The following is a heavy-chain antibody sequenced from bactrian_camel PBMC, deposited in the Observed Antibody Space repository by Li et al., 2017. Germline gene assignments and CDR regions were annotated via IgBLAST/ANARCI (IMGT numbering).Heavy chain of an antibody. J-gene: IGHJ4*01. CDR3: NGRFGTDDSLYDY. CDR2: IDSNGRT. D-gene: IGHD1*01. Sequence: HVQLVESGGGSVQAGESLRLSCTAPGFTSYNCAMEWYRQAAGKQREGVASIDSNGRTHYSDSLKGRFTISRDNSKNTLWLQMNNLKSEDTARYYCNGRFGTDDSLYDYWGQGTQVTVS. CDR1: GFTSYNCA. V-gene: IGHV3S53*01.